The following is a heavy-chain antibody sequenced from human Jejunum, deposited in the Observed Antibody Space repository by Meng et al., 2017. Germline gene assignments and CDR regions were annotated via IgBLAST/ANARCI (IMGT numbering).Heavy chain of an antibody. CDR3: TRAGSYRHDY. J-gene: IGHJ4*02. CDR1: GFSFSSYW. CDR2: INTDGSTT. D-gene: IGHD3-10*01. V-gene: IGHV3-74*01. Sequence: EVQLVGSGGGLVQPGGSLRLSCAASGFSFSSYWMHWVRQAPGKGLVWVSRINTDGSTTNYADSVMGRFTISRDNAKNTLYLQMNSLSVEDTAVYYCTRAGSYRHDYWGQGTLVTVSS.